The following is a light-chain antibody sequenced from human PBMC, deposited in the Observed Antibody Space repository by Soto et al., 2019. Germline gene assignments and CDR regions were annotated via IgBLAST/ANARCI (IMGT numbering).Light chain of an antibody. V-gene: IGKV3-20*01. CDR1: QSVSSNY. J-gene: IGKJ1*01. CDR2: IAS. Sequence: PGERATLSCRATQSVSSNYLAWYQQKPGQAPRLLIYIASSRATGIPDRFSGSGSGTDFTLTISRLEPEDFAVYYCQQYGTSPWTFGQGTKVEIK. CDR3: QQYGTSPWT.